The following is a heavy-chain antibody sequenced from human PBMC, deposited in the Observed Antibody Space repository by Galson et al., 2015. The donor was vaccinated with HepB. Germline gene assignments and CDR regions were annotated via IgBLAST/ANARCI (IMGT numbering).Heavy chain of an antibody. CDR1: GFTFDSHW. D-gene: IGHD2-2*01. J-gene: IGHJ5*02. V-gene: IGHV3-7*03. CDR3: ARGPECSSPSCYQNWFDP. CDR2: IKKDGSGK. Sequence: SLRLSCAASGFTFDSHWMNWVRQAPGKGLEWVANIKKDGSGKYYVDSVKGRFTISRDNAKNSLSLQMNSLRAEDTAVYFCARGPECSSPSCYQNWFDPWGQGTLVTVSS.